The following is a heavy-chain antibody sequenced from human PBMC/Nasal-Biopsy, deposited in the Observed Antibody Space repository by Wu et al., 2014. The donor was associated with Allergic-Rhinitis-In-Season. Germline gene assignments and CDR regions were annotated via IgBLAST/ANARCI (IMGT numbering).Heavy chain of an antibody. V-gene: IGHV3-21*01. CDR1: GFTFSTYA. D-gene: IGHD3-22*01. CDR2: ISSGSSYI. Sequence: LRLSCAASGFTFSTYAMSWVRQAPGRGWSGSSSISSGSSYIYYADSVKGRFTISRDNANNSLYLQLNSLRAEDTAVYYCARDGTYYDSSGYYYVFDYWGQGTLVTVSS. CDR3: ARDGTYYDSSGYYYVFDY. J-gene: IGHJ4*02.